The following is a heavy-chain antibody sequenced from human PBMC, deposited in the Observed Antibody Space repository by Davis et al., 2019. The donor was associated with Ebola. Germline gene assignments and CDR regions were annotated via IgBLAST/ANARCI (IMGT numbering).Heavy chain of an antibody. D-gene: IGHD3-3*01. CDR1: VITFSSYA. V-gene: IGHV3-23*01. Sequence: GESLKISCADSVITFSSYAMPWVRQAPGKGLEWVSAISGSGGTTYYAGSVKGRFTVSRDNSKKTMYLQMNSLRAEDTAVYYCARSGLSLGVVKYHYGMDVWGKGTTVTVSS. CDR2: ISGSGGTT. CDR3: ARSGLSLGVVKYHYGMDV. J-gene: IGHJ6*04.